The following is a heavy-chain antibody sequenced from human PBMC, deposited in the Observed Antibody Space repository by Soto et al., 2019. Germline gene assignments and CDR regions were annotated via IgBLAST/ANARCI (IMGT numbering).Heavy chain of an antibody. J-gene: IGHJ6*03. D-gene: IGHD1-1*01. CDR2: IYYSGST. CDR3: ARQLLGTTGTPAKRGYYYYMDV. V-gene: IGHV4-59*08. CDR1: GGYISRYY. Sequence: PSETLSLTCTVSGGYISRYYWSWIRQPPGKGLEWIGYIYYSGSTNYNPSLKSRVTISVDTSKNQFSLKLSSVTAADTAVYYCARQLLGTTGTPAKRGYYYYMDVWGNGTTVTVSS.